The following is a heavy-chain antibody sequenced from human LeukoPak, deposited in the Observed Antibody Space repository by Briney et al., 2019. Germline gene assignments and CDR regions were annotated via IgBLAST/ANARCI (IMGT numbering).Heavy chain of an antibody. D-gene: IGHD4-23*01. CDR3: ARPNPDYGDNSGYYYGMDV. Sequence: ASVKVSCKASGYTFTSYDINWVRQATGQGLEWMGWMNPKSGSAGYAQKFQGRVTFTRDTSISTAYMELSSLRSEDTAVYYCARPNPDYGDNSGYYYGMDVWAKGPRSPSP. CDR2: MNPKSGSA. V-gene: IGHV1-8*03. J-gene: IGHJ6*02. CDR1: GYTFTSYD.